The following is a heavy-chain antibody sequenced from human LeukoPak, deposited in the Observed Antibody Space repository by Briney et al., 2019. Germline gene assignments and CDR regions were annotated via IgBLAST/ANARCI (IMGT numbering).Heavy chain of an antibody. V-gene: IGHV1-18*01. CDR2: ISAYNGNT. J-gene: IGHJ4*02. CDR1: GYTFTSYG. D-gene: IGHD3-10*01. Sequence: ASVKVSCKASGYTFTSYGISWVRQAPGQGLEWMGWISAYNGNTNYAQKVQGRVTMTTDTSTNTAYMELRSLRSDDTAVYYRARGRRDYYGSETYYPIFDHWGQGTQVTVSS. CDR3: ARGRRDYYGSETYYPIFDH.